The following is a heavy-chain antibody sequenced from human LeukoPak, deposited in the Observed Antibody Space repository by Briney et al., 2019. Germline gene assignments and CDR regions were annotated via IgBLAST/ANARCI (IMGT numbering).Heavy chain of an antibody. V-gene: IGHV3-23*01. J-gene: IGHJ4*02. CDR3: ASQRSLYTKSWQWDY. D-gene: IGHD3-16*01. CDR2: ISESGGIT. Sequence: GGSLRLSCAASGFTFSTHAMSWARQAPGKGLEWVSAISESGGITYYADSLKGRFTVSRDNSKNTLYLQMNSLRAEDTAVYYCASQRSLYTKSWQWDYWGQGTLVTVSS. CDR1: GFTFSTHA.